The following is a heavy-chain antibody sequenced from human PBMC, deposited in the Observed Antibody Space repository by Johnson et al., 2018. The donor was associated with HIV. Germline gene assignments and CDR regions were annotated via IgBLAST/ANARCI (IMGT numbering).Heavy chain of an antibody. Sequence: MLLVESGGGLVQSGESLRLSCAASGITVNTNYMSWVRRAPGKGLEWVSAISGSGGSTYYADSVKGRFTIYRDNSKNTLYLQMNSLRAEDTAGYYCAKDPPGVDDIHAFDIWGQGTMVTVSS. D-gene: IGHD3-9*01. J-gene: IGHJ3*02. CDR2: ISGSGGST. V-gene: IGHV3-23*04. CDR1: GITVNTNY. CDR3: AKDPPGVDDIHAFDI.